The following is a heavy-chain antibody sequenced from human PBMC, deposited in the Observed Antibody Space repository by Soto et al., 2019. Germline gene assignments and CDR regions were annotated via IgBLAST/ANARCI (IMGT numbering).Heavy chain of an antibody. CDR1: GFTFNYYW. J-gene: IGHJ4*02. V-gene: IGHV3-7*03. Sequence: PGGSLRLSCVASGFTFNYYWMSWVRQAPGKGLEWVANIKQDGGDQYYLDSVKGRFTISRDNAKNLLYLQMSSLRAEDTGVYYCARHEGVAFWGQGTLVTVSS. CDR3: ARHEGVAF. CDR2: IKQDGGDQ.